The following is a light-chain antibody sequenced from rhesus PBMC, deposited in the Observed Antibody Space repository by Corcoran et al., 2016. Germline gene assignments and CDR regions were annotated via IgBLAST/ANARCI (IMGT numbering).Light chain of an antibody. V-gene: IGLV2-13*03. CDR1: SSDIGGHNR. Sequence: QAAPTQSPSVSGSPGQSVTISCTGTSSDIGGHNRVSWYQQHPGKVPKLMIYEVSKRPSGVSDRFSGSKSGNTASLTISGLQAEDEAEYYCSSYTSTRTYILGSGTRLTDL. CDR2: EVS. J-gene: IGLJ1*01. CDR3: SSYTSTRTYI.